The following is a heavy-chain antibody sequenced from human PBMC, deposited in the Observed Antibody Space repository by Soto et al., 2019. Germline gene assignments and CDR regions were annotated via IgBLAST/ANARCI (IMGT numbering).Heavy chain of an antibody. Sequence: SETLSLTCAVSGGSISSSNWWSWVRQPPGKGLEWIGEIYHSGSTNYNPSLKSRVTISVDKSKNQFSLKLSSVTAADTAVYYCASLWELQGYEVDYWGQGTLVTVSS. J-gene: IGHJ4*02. D-gene: IGHD1-26*01. V-gene: IGHV4-4*02. CDR3: ASLWELQGYEVDY. CDR1: GGSISSSNW. CDR2: IYHSGST.